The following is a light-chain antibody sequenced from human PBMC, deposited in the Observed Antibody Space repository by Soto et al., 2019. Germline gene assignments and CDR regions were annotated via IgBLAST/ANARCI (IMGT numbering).Light chain of an antibody. Sequence: QLVLTQSPSASASLGASVKLTCTLSSGHSSYAIAWHQQQPEKGPRYLMKLNSDGSHSKGDGIPDRFSGSSSGAERYLPISSLQYEDEADYYCQTWGTGIHVVFGGGTKLT. CDR1: SGHSSYA. CDR3: QTWGTGIHVV. V-gene: IGLV4-69*01. J-gene: IGLJ2*01. CDR2: LNSDGSH.